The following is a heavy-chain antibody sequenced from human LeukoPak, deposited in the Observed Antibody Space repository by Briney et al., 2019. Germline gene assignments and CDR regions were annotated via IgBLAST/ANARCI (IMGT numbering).Heavy chain of an antibody. Sequence: SETLSLTCTVSGSSISSGYYWGWIRQPPGKGLEWIGSIYHSGSTYYNPSLKSRVAMSVDTSKNQFSLKLSSVTAADTAVYYCARVGIGWSLDYWGQGTLVSVSS. J-gene: IGHJ4*02. V-gene: IGHV4-38-2*02. D-gene: IGHD6-19*01. CDR1: GSSISSGYY. CDR2: IYHSGST. CDR3: ARVGIGWSLDY.